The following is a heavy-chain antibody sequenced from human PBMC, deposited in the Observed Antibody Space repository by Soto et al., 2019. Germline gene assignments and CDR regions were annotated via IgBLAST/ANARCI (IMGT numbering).Heavy chain of an antibody. CDR1: GYTFTSYD. D-gene: IGHD3-22*01. Sequence: ASVKVSCKASGYTFTSYDINWVRQATGQGLEWMGWMNTNSGNTGYAQKFQGRVTMTRNTSISTAYMELSSLRSEDTAVYYFARVGYYYDSSGYYLSFDYWGQGTLVTVSS. V-gene: IGHV1-8*01. J-gene: IGHJ4*02. CDR3: ARVGYYYDSSGYYLSFDY. CDR2: MNTNSGNT.